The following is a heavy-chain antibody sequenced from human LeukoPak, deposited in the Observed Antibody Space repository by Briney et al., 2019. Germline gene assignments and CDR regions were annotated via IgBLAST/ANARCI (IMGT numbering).Heavy chain of an antibody. Sequence: SETLSLTCTVSGGSISSYYWNWIRQPAGKGLEWIGRIHTSGSTNYNPSLKSRVTISVDTSKNQFSLKLSSVTAADAAVYYCARDPQRYYYDSSGYYRDAFDIWGQGTMVTVSS. CDR3: ARDPQRYYYDSSGYYRDAFDI. CDR1: GGSISSYY. J-gene: IGHJ3*02. CDR2: IHTSGST. D-gene: IGHD3-22*01. V-gene: IGHV4-4*07.